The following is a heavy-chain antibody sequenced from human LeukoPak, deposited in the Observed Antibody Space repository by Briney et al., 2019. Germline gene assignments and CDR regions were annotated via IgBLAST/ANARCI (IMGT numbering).Heavy chain of an antibody. CDR3: ARGDKQLVFNRNKGGFDP. CDR2: ISYDGSNK. J-gene: IGHJ5*02. CDR1: GFTFSSYG. Sequence: GGSLRLSCAASGFTFSSYGMHWVRQAPGKGLEWVAFISYDGSNKYYADSVKGRFTISRDNSKNTLFLQMNTLRAEDTAVFYCARGDKQLVFNRNKGGFDPWGQGTLVTVSS. D-gene: IGHD6-13*01. V-gene: IGHV3-30*19.